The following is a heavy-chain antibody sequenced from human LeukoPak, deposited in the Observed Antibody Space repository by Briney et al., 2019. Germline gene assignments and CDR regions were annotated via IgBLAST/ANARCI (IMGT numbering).Heavy chain of an antibody. CDR1: GGSISNDY. CDR3: AKGREGSSGWFFDY. V-gene: IGHV4-4*07. CDR2: IYTSGST. J-gene: IGHJ4*02. Sequence: PSETLSLTCTVSGGSISNDYWSWIRQPAGKGLEWIGRIYTSGSTNYNPSLKSRVTISVDTSKNQFSLKLSSVPAADTAVYNCAKGREGSSGWFFDYWGQGTLVTVSS. D-gene: IGHD6-19*01.